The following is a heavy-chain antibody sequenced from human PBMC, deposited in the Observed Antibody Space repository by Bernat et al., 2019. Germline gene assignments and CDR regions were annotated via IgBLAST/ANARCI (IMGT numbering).Heavy chain of an antibody. J-gene: IGHJ4*02. CDR1: GFTFSNYA. Sequence: QVQLVDSGGGVVQPGRSLRLSCAASGFTFSNYAMHWVRQAPGKGLDWVAVISSDGSHEYYPESVKGRFTISRDNSKNTLYLQMNSLRAEDTAVYYCAKDEPQWELLWIFDYWGQGTLVTVSS. CDR2: ISSDGSHE. D-gene: IGHD1-26*01. CDR3: AKDEPQWELLWIFDY. V-gene: IGHV3-30*18.